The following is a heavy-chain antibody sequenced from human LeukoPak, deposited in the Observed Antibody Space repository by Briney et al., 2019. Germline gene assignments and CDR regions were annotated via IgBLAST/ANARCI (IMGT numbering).Heavy chain of an antibody. CDR2: IWYDGSNK. D-gene: IGHD4-17*01. Sequence: GGSLRLSCAASGFTFSSYGMHWVRQAPGKGLEWVAVIWYDGSNKYYADSVKGRFTISRDNSKNTLYLQMSSLTAEDTAVYYCAKDPDYGDYTTDYWGQGTLVTVSS. V-gene: IGHV3-33*06. CDR1: GFTFSSYG. J-gene: IGHJ4*02. CDR3: AKDPDYGDYTTDY.